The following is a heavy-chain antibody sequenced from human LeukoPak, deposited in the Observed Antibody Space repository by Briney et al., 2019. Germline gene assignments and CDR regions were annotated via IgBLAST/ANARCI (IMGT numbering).Heavy chain of an antibody. J-gene: IGHJ6*03. CDR1: GGSFSGYY. Sequence: SETLSLTCAVYGGSFSGYYWTWIRQAPGKGLEWIGEINPSGRISYNPSLTSRLTISVDASKNQFSLNLRSLTAADTAVYYCARGRQEVSMVVVVMTAGSYYLDVWGKGTTVTVS. CDR3: ARGRQEVSMVVVVMTAGSYYLDV. V-gene: IGHV4-34*01. CDR2: INPSGRI. D-gene: IGHD3-22*01.